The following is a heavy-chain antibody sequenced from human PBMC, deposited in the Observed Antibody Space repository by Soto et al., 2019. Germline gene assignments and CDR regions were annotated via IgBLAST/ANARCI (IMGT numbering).Heavy chain of an antibody. CDR1: GFTFNRYA. Sequence: QVQLVESGGAVVQPGRSLRLSCAASGFTFNRYAMHWVRQAPGKGLEWVAFISFGGSDSYYADSVKGRFALSRDNSKNTIYLEMNSLRPEDTAVYYCGKPHGYGSGRNTHCGVAVLGQGTAVTVSS. CDR3: GKPHGYGSGRNTHCGVAV. D-gene: IGHD3-10*01. J-gene: IGHJ6*02. CDR2: ISFGGSDS. V-gene: IGHV3-30*09.